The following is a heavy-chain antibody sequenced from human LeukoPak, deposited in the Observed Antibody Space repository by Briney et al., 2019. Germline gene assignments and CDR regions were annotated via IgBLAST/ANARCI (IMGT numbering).Heavy chain of an antibody. J-gene: IGHJ4*02. CDR1: GFTVSSNY. D-gene: IGHD4-17*01. Sequence: GGSLRLSCAASGFTVSSNYMSWVRQAPGKGLEWVSAISGSGGSTYYADSVKGRFTISRDNSKNTLYLQMNSLRAEDTAVYYCAKVYYGDAWYFDYWGQGTLVTVSS. CDR2: ISGSGGST. CDR3: AKVYYGDAWYFDY. V-gene: IGHV3-23*01.